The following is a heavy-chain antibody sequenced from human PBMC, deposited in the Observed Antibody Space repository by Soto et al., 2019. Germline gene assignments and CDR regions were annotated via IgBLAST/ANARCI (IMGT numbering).Heavy chain of an antibody. CDR1: GFTLTTYT. D-gene: IGHD2-2*02. CDR2: ILGAGTP. CDR3: AKDRIPDGRWNFDY. Sequence: EVQLLESGGGLLQPGASLRLSCAVSGFTLTTYTMTWVRQAPGKGLEWVSSILGAGTPYYADSMQGRFTISKDISKNTLFLHINSLRAEDTAVYYCAKDRIPDGRWNFDYWGQGTLVTVSS. J-gene: IGHJ4*02. V-gene: IGHV3-23*01.